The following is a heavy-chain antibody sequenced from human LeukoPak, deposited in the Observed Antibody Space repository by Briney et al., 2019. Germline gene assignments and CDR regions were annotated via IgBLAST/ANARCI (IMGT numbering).Heavy chain of an antibody. CDR3: TETTVEDWFDP. D-gene: IGHD4-23*01. CDR1: GFTFSNAW. CDR2: IKSKTDGGTT. J-gene: IGHJ5*02. V-gene: IGHV3-15*01. Sequence: GGSLRLSCAVSGFTFSNAWMSWVRQAPGKGLEWVGRIKSKTDGGTTDYAAPVKGRFTISRDDSKNTLYLQMNSLKTEDTAVYYCTETTVEDWFDPWGQGTLVTVSS.